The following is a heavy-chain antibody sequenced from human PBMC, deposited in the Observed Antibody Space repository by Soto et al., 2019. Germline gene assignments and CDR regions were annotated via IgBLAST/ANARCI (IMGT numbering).Heavy chain of an antibody. Sequence: SETLSLTCTVSGGSISSSSYYWGWIRQPPGKGLEWIGSIYYSGSTYYNPSLKSRVTISVDTSKNQFSLKLSSVTAADTAVYYCARDIAVAGTSHNWFDPWGQGTLVTV. CDR1: GGSISSSSYY. V-gene: IGHV4-39*01. CDR3: ARDIAVAGTSHNWFDP. CDR2: IYYSGST. J-gene: IGHJ5*02. D-gene: IGHD6-19*01.